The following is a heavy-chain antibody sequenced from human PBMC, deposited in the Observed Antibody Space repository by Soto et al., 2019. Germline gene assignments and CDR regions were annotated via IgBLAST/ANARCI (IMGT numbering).Heavy chain of an antibody. V-gene: IGHV1-3*01. CDR2: INAGNGNT. J-gene: IGHJ4*02. CDR1: GYTFTSYI. Sequence: GASVKVSCKASGYTFTSYIIHWVRQAPGQRLEWMGWINAGNGNTKYSQKFQGRVTMTTDTSTSTAYMELRSLRSDDTAVYYCARGVGWEPLDYWGQGTLVTVSS. CDR3: ARGVGWEPLDY. D-gene: IGHD1-26*01.